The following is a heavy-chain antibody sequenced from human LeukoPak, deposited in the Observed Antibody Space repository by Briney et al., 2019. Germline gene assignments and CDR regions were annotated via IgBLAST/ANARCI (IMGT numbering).Heavy chain of an antibody. CDR3: ARCCIAAAGDY. Sequence: SETLSLTCTVSGYSISSGYYWGWIRQPPGKGLEWIGSIYHSGSTYYNPSLKSRVTISVDTSKNQFSLKLSSVTAADTAVYYCARCCIAAAGDYWGQGTLVTVSS. CDR1: GYSISSGYY. CDR2: IYHSGST. V-gene: IGHV4-38-2*02. D-gene: IGHD6-13*01. J-gene: IGHJ4*02.